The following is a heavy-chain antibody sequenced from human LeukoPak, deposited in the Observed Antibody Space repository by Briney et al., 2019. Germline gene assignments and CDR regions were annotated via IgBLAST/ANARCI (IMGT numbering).Heavy chain of an antibody. D-gene: IGHD1-26*01. Sequence: SSETLSLTCTVSGGSISSYYWSWIRQPPGKGLEWIGYIYYSGSTNYNPSLKSRVTISVDTSKNQFSLKLSSVTAADTAVYYCARDFSGSHHYFDYWGQGTLVTVSS. CDR3: ARDFSGSHHYFDY. CDR2: IYYSGST. J-gene: IGHJ4*02. V-gene: IGHV4-59*01. CDR1: GGSISSYY.